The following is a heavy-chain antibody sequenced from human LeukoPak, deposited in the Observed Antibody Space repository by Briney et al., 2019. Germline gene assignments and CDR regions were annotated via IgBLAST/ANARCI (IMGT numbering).Heavy chain of an antibody. CDR2: IYPGDSDT. Sequence: PGESLKISCKGSGYSFTSYWIGWVRQMPGKGLEWMGIIYPGDSDTRYSPSFQGQVTISADKSIGTAYLQWSSLKASDTAMYYCARHGTSDDYYSYFDYWGQGTLVTVSS. D-gene: IGHD3-22*01. V-gene: IGHV5-51*01. CDR3: ARHGTSDDYYSYFDY. J-gene: IGHJ4*02. CDR1: GYSFTSYW.